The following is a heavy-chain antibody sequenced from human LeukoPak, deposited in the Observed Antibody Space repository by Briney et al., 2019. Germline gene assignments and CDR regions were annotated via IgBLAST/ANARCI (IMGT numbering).Heavy chain of an antibody. Sequence: ASVKDSCKASRYTFTGYYMHWVRPAPGQGLEWMGWINPNSGGTNYAQKFQGRVTMTRDTSLSTAYMELSRLRSDDKAVYYCARGVMVRGVIITTRFDPWGQGTLVTVHS. CDR2: INPNSGGT. J-gene: IGHJ5*02. V-gene: IGHV1-2*02. D-gene: IGHD3-10*01. CDR1: RYTFTGYY. CDR3: ARGVMVRGVIITTRFDP.